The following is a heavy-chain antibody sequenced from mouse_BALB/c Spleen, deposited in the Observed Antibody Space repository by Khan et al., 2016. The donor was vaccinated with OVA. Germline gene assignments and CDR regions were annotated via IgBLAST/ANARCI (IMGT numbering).Heavy chain of an antibody. CDR1: GYSITSGYG. D-gene: IGHD1-2*01. CDR3: ARTARINY. Sequence: EVQLQESGPGLVKPSQSLSLTCTVTGYSITSGYGWNWIRQFPGNKLEWMGYISDSGSTNYKPSLKSRISIKRNTTNNQFFLQLNSVTTEDTATYYCARTARINYWGQGTTLTVSS. V-gene: IGHV3-2*02. CDR2: ISDSGST. J-gene: IGHJ2*01.